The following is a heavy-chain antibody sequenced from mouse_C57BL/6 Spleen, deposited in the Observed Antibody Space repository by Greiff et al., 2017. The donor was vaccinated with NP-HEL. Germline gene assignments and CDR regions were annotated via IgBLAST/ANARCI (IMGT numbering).Heavy chain of an antibody. Sequence: QVQLQQSGAELVKPGASVKLSCKASGYTFTEYTIHWVKQRSGQGLEWIGWFYPGSGSIKYNEKFKDKATLTADKSSSTVYMELSRLTSEDSAVYFCARHEDKESPTVVAHFDYWGQGTTLTVSS. D-gene: IGHD1-1*01. V-gene: IGHV1-62-2*01. CDR3: ARHEDKESPTVVAHFDY. J-gene: IGHJ2*01. CDR2: FYPGSGSI. CDR1: GYTFTEYT.